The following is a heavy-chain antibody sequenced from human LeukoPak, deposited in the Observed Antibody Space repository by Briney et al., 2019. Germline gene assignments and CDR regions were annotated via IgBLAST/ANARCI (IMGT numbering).Heavy chain of an antibody. V-gene: IGHV3-74*01. CDR1: GFTFSTYW. CDR2: ITNDGSST. Sequence: GGSLRLSCAASGFTFSTYWMHWVRQAPGKGLEWVSRITNDGSSTSYAGSVKGRFTISRDNAKNTLYLQMNSLRAEDTAVYYCARGLVPADYYFDYWGQGTLVTVSS. CDR3: ARGLVPADYYFDY. J-gene: IGHJ4*02. D-gene: IGHD2-2*01.